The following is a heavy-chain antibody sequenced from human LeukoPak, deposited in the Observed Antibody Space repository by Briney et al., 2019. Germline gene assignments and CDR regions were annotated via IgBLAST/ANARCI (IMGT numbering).Heavy chain of an antibody. V-gene: IGHV4-59*01. CDR3: ARDGSGSYLL. CDR2: VYYSGST. J-gene: IGHJ4*02. CDR1: GGSISSYY. Sequence: SETLSLTCTVSGGSISSYYWSWIRQPPGKGLEWIGYVYYSGSTNYNPSLKSRVTISVDTSKNQFSLKLSSVTAADTAVYYCARDGSGSYLLWGQGTLVTVSS. D-gene: IGHD3-10*01.